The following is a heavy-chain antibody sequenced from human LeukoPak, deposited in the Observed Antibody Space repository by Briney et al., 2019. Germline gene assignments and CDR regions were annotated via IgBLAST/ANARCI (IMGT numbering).Heavy chain of an antibody. Sequence: GASVKVSCKVSGYTLTELSMHWVRQAPGKGIEWMGGFDPEDGETIYAQKFQGRVTMTEDTSTDTAYMELSSLRSEDTSVYYCATARVVVAAKVAFDIWGQGTMVTVSS. CDR2: FDPEDGET. J-gene: IGHJ3*02. V-gene: IGHV1-24*01. CDR3: ATARVVVAAKVAFDI. CDR1: GYTLTELS. D-gene: IGHD2-15*01.